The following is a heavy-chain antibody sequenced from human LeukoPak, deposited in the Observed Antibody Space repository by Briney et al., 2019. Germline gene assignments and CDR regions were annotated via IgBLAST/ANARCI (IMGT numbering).Heavy chain of an antibody. CDR1: GGSISSYY. Sequence: SETLSLTCTVSGGSISSYYWTWMRQPPGKGLEWIGYIYNSGSANYNSSLKSRVTMSVDTSKKQLSLKLSSVTAADTAVYYCASSRNHLYYYHYGMDVWGQGTTVTVSS. J-gene: IGHJ6*02. V-gene: IGHV4-59*08. CDR3: ASSRNHLYYYHYGMDV. CDR2: IYNSGSA.